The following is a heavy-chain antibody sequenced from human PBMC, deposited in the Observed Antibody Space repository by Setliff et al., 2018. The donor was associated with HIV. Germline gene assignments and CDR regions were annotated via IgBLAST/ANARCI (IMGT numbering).Heavy chain of an antibody. CDR1: GFTFRSYA. J-gene: IGHJ3*01. CDR2: ISFGGSDT. Sequence: GGSLRLSCAASGFTFRSYAMSWVRQAPGMGLEWVSSISFGGSDTHYTDSVKGRFSISRDNAKNSLYLQMNSLRVEDTAVYYCAREDSSGYSFNVWGQGTMVTVSS. CDR3: AREDSSGYSFNV. D-gene: IGHD3-22*01. V-gene: IGHV3-21*01.